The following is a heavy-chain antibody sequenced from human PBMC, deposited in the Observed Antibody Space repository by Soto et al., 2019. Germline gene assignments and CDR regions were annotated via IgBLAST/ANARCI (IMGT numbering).Heavy chain of an antibody. J-gene: IGHJ4*02. D-gene: IGHD6-19*01. CDR2: IYSGGSA. CDR1: GFTVSSNY. V-gene: IGHV3-66*01. CDR3: ARDVWLGH. Sequence: EVQLMESGGGLVQPGGSLRLSCAVSGFTVSSNYMSWVRQAPGKGLEWVSVIYSGGSAYYADSVTGRFTISRDNSKNTLYLQMNSLRAEDTAVYYCARDVWLGHWVQGTLVTVSS.